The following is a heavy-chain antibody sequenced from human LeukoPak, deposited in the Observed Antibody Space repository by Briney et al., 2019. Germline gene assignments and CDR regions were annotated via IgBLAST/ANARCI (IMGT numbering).Heavy chain of an antibody. J-gene: IGHJ4*02. CDR1: GFNFSNYD. CDR3: TRDSGFGKVVTYYFDY. Sequence: GGSLRLSCAASGFNFSNYDMHWVRQAPGTGLEWVADIRSDGNTKYYANYVKGRFTVSRDNSKNTLYLQMNILRHEDTAIYYCTRDSGFGKVVTYYFDYWGQGTLVTVSS. D-gene: IGHD2-21*02. V-gene: IGHV3-33*08. CDR2: IRSDGNTK.